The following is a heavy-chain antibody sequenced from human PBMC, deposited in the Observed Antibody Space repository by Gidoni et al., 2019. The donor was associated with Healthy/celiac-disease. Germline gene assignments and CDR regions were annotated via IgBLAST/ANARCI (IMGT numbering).Heavy chain of an antibody. CDR1: GGSISSYY. D-gene: IGHD3-3*01. V-gene: IGHV4-59*01. Sequence: QVQLQASGPGLVKPSETLSLTCTVSGGSISSYYWSWIRQPPGKGLEWIGYIYYSGSTNYNPSLKSRVTISVDTSKNQFSLKLSSVTAADTAVYYCARVCYDFWSGPLSGYYMDVWGKGTTVTVSS. J-gene: IGHJ6*03. CDR2: IYYSGST. CDR3: ARVCYDFWSGPLSGYYMDV.